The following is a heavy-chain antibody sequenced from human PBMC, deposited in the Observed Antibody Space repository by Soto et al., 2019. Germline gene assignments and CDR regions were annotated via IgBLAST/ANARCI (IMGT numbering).Heavy chain of an antibody. CDR2: IYYSGRT. CDR3: VRQRTTVVTQAYFDH. D-gene: IGHD2-21*02. J-gene: IGHJ4*02. Sequence: ASETLSLTCIVSGESISSSSYYWGWIRQPPGKGLEWIGSIYYSGRTYYNPSFKSRVTISIDTSKNQFSLKLSSVTATDTAVYYCVRQRTTVVTQAYFDHWGQGALVTVSS. CDR1: GESISSSSYY. V-gene: IGHV4-39*01.